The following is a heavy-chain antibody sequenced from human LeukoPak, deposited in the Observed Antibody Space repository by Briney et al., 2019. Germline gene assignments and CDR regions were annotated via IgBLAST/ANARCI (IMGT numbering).Heavy chain of an antibody. Sequence: SETLSLTCTVSGGSISSSGYYWGWIRQPPGKGLEWIGSIYYSGNTYYNPSLKSRVTISVDTSKNQFSLKLSSVTAADTAVYYCATTSYYVSDYWGQGTLVSVSS. CDR2: IYYSGNT. CDR1: GGSISSSGYY. D-gene: IGHD2-2*01. J-gene: IGHJ4*02. V-gene: IGHV4-39*01. CDR3: ATTSYYVSDY.